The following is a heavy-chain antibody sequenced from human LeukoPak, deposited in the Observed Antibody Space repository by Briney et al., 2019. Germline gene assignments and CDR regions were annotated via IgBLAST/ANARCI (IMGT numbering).Heavy chain of an antibody. J-gene: IGHJ6*03. Sequence: PSETLSLTCTVSGSSISSYYWSWIRQPPGKGLEWIGYIYYSGSTNYNPSLKSRVTISVDTSKNQFSLKLSSVTAADTAVYYCARVTTWPYYYYYMDVWGKGTTVTVSS. CDR1: GSSISSYY. CDR2: IYYSGST. D-gene: IGHD1-1*01. CDR3: ARVTTWPYYYYYMDV. V-gene: IGHV4-59*01.